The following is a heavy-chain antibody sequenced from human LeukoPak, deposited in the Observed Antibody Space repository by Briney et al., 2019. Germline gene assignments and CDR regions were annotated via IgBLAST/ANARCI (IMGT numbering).Heavy chain of an antibody. J-gene: IGHJ4*02. D-gene: IGHD1-26*01. Sequence: PSETLSLTCAVSGGSISSGGYSWSWIRQPPGKGLEWIGYIYHSGSTYYNPSLKSRVTISVDTSKNQFSLKLSSVTAADTAVYYCASHSGSYSEGGFDYWGQGTLVTVSS. CDR3: ASHSGSYSEGGFDY. V-gene: IGHV4-30-2*05. CDR1: GGSISSGGYS. CDR2: IYHSGST.